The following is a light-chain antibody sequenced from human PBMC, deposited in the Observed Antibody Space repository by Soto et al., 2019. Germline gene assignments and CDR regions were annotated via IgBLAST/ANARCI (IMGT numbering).Light chain of an antibody. V-gene: IGKV1-9*01. Sequence: IQVTQSPSSLSASDGDRVTLTCRASQDISSYLAWYQQKPGKAPTLLIYAASTLQSGVPSRFSGSGFGTDFTLTISSLQAEDFASYYCQQLRSYSSTCGGGTK. CDR1: QDISSY. CDR2: AAS. J-gene: IGKJ4*01. CDR3: QQLRSYSST.